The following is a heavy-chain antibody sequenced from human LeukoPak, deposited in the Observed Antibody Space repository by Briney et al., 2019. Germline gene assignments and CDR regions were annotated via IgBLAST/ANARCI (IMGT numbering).Heavy chain of an antibody. D-gene: IGHD4-23*01. CDR1: GGSFSDYY. CDR3: ARDLPYYDYGGNSAFDY. J-gene: IGHJ4*02. Sequence: SETLSLTCVVYGGSFSDYYWSWIRQPAGKGLEWIGRIYTSGSTNYNPSLKSRVTMSVDTSKNQFSLKLSSVTAADTAVYYCARDLPYYDYGGNSAFDYWGQGTLVTVSS. V-gene: IGHV4-4*07. CDR2: IYTSGST.